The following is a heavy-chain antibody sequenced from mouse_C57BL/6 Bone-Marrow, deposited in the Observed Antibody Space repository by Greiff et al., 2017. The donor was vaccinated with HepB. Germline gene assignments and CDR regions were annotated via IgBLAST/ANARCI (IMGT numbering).Heavy chain of an antibody. CDR3: TKSTMVTAGLSY. V-gene: IGHV5-17*01. J-gene: IGHJ3*01. CDR2: ISSGSSTI. CDR1: GFTFSDYG. D-gene: IGHD2-2*01. Sequence: EVKLVESGGGLVKPGGSLKLSCAASGFTFSDYGMHWVRQAPEKGLEWVAYISSGSSTIYYADTVKGRFTISRDNAKNTLFLQMTSLRSEDTAMYYCTKSTMVTAGLSYWGKGTLVTVAA.